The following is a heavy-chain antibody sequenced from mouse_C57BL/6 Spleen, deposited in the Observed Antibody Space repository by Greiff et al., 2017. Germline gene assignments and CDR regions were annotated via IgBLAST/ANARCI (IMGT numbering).Heavy chain of an antibody. Sequence: QVQLQQSGTELVKPGASVKLSCKASGYTFTSYWMHWVKQRPGQGLEWIGNINPSNGGTNYNEKFKSKATLTVDKSSSTAYMQLSSLTSEDSAVYYCARSHYDYYAMDYWGQGTSVTVSS. J-gene: IGHJ4*01. CDR2: INPSNGGT. V-gene: IGHV1-53*01. CDR3: ARSHYDYYAMDY. D-gene: IGHD2-5*01. CDR1: GYTFTSYW.